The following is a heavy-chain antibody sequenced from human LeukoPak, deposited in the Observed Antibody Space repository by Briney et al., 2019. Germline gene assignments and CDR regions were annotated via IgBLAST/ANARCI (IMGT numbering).Heavy chain of an antibody. CDR3: AKAGGGRWYCAGDCYSTPFDY. V-gene: IGHV3-23*01. CDR2: ISGSGGST. D-gene: IGHD2-21*02. CDR1: RFTLSSYA. J-gene: IGHJ4*02. Sequence: GSLRLSCAASRFTLSSYAMSWVRQAPGKGLEWVSAISGSGGSTYYADSVKGRFSISRDNSKNTLYLQMNSLRAEDTAVYYCAKAGGGRWYCAGDCYSTPFDYWGQGTLVTVSS.